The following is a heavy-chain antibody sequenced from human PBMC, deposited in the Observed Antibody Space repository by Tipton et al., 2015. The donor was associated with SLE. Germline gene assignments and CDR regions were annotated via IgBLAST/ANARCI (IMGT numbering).Heavy chain of an antibody. V-gene: IGHV4-34*01. Sequence: TLSLTCAVYGGSFSDYYWSWIRQPPGKGLEWIGEINHSGSANYNPSLRSRVTISVDTSKNQFSLKLSSVTAADTAVYYCAREGWFFDYWGQGTLVTVSS. CDR1: GGSFSDYY. D-gene: IGHD2-15*01. J-gene: IGHJ4*02. CDR3: AREGWFFDY. CDR2: INHSGSA.